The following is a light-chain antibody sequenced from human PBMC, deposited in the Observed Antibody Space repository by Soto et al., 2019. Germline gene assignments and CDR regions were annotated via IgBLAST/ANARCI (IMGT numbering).Light chain of an antibody. Sequence: EVVLTQSPATLSVSPGERATLSCRASQTVGTNLAWYQQRPGQAPRLLIYGASTRATGIPARFSGSGSGSEFTLTIGSLQSSDFAVYYCQQYNKWPLFTFGPGTRVDNK. CDR2: GAS. V-gene: IGKV3-15*01. CDR3: QQYNKWPLFT. CDR1: QTVGTN. J-gene: IGKJ3*01.